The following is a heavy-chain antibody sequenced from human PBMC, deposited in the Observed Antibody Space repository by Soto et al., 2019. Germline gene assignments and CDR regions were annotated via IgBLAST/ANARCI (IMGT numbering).Heavy chain of an antibody. V-gene: IGHV3-74*01. Sequence: EVQLVESGGGLVQPGGSLRLSCAASGFTFSSYWMHWVRQAPGKGLVWVARINSDGSSTSYADSVKGRFTISRDNAKNTLYLQMNSLXXXXXDVYYCARGAVEEAXXIWGQXTXVXVXS. CDR2: INSDGSST. J-gene: IGHJ3*02. D-gene: IGHD6-19*01. CDR1: GFTFSSYW. CDR3: ARGAVEEAXXI.